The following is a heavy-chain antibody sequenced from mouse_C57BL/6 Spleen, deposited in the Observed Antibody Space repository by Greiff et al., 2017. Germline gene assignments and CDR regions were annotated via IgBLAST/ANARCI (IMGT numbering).Heavy chain of an antibody. V-gene: IGHV1-64*01. J-gene: IGHJ4*01. CDR3: GGDGSSYYAMDY. CDR1: GYTFTCYR. D-gene: IGHD1-1*01. Sequence: QVQLQQPGAELVKPGASVKLSCKASGYTFTCYRMHWVKQRPGQGLEWIGMIHPNSGSTNYNEKFNSKATLTVGKFSSTAYMQLSSLTSEDSAVHYCGGDGSSYYAMDYWGQGTAVTVSA. CDR2: IHPNSGST.